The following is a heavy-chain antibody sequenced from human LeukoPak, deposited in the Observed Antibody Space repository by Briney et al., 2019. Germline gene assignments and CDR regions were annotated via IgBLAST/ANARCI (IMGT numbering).Heavy chain of an antibody. CDR1: GYSFTSYW. J-gene: IGHJ6*03. CDR3: ARPALYCSSTVCPPYMNV. CDR2: IYPGDSDT. Sequence: GESLKISCKGSGYSFTSYWIGWVRQMPGKGLEWMGIIYPGDSDTRYSPSFQGQVTISADKSISTAYLQWGSLKASDTAAYYCARPALYCSSTVCPPYMNVWGKGTTVTVSS. V-gene: IGHV5-51*01. D-gene: IGHD2-2*01.